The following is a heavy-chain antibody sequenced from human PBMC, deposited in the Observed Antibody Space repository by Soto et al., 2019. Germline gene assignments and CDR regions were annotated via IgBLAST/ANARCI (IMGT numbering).Heavy chain of an antibody. Sequence: GVSLRLSCAASGFTFSSYGMHWVRQAPGKGLEWVAVIWYDGSNKYYSASVKGRFTISRDNSKNTLYLQMNSLRSEDPAVYSCASDVYASVLDFGYWGQGTLVTVSS. V-gene: IGHV3-33*01. J-gene: IGHJ4*02. D-gene: IGHD2-2*01. CDR1: GFTFSSYG. CDR3: ASDVYASVLDFGY. CDR2: IWYDGSNK.